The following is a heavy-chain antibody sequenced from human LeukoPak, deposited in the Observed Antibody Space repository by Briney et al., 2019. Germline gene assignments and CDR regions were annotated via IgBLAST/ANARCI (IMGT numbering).Heavy chain of an antibody. D-gene: IGHD3-3*01. CDR1: GGTFSNYT. CDR3: ASSITIFGVVINYYYYYMDV. V-gene: IGHV1-69*02. J-gene: IGHJ6*03. CDR2: IIPILGIA. Sequence: SVKVSCKASGGTFSNYTISWVRQAPGQGLEWMGRIIPILGIANYAQKFQGRVTITTDESTSTAYMELSSLRSEDTAVYYCASSITIFGVVINYYYYYMDVWGKGTTVTVSS.